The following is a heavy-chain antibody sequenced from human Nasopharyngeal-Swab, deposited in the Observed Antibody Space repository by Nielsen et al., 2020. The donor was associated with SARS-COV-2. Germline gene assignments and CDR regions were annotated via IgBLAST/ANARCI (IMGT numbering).Heavy chain of an antibody. J-gene: IGHJ5*02. CDR2: IYYSGST. V-gene: IGHV4-59*01. CDR1: GCSISNYY. CDR3: GRDYVNWCYFGP. Sequence: AETLSLTCTVSGCSISNYYWSWIRQPPGKGLEWIGSIYYSGSTNYNPSLKSRVTITVDTSRNQFSLHLISSTAADPAVYYCGRDYVNWCYFGPWGQGTLVTVSS. D-gene: IGHD1-20*01.